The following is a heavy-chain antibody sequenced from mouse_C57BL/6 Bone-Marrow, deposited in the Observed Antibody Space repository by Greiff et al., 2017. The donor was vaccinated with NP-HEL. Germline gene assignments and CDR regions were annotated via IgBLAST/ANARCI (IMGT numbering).Heavy chain of an antibody. J-gene: IGHJ2*01. V-gene: IGHV14-4*01. D-gene: IGHD1-1*01. CDR2: IDPENGDT. CDR1: GFNIKDDY. CDR3: TTYYYGSSPHYFDY. Sequence: EVQLVESGAELVRPGASVKLSCTASGFNIKDDYMHWVKQRPEQGLEWIGWIDPENGDTEYASKFQGKATITADTSSNTAYLQLSSLTSEDTAVYYCTTYYYGSSPHYFDYWGQGTTLTVSS.